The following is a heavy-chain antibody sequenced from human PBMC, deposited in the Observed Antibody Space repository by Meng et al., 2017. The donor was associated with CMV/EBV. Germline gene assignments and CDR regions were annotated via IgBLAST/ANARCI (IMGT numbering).Heavy chain of an antibody. J-gene: IGHJ4*02. Sequence: ASVKVSCKASGYTFTSYGISWVRQAPGQGLEWMGWISVYNGNTNYAQKFQGRVTMTTDTSTRTAYMELRSLRSDDTAVYYCARVGPRSSSSRGYFDYWGQGMPVTVSS. CDR2: ISVYNGNT. D-gene: IGHD6-13*01. CDR3: ARVGPRSSSSRGYFDY. CDR1: GYTFTSYG. V-gene: IGHV1-18*01.